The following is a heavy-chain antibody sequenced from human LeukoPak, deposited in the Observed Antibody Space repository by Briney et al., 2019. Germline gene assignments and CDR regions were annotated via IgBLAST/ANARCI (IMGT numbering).Heavy chain of an antibody. J-gene: IGHJ4*02. V-gene: IGHV3-23*01. CDR1: GFSFGSHP. Sequence: PGGSLRLSCAASGFSFGSHPMNWVRQAPGKGLEWVSGITGSGDYTYYIDSVQGRFTISRDNSKNMLFLQMNSVRAEHTAVYYCARGVMAARLYYFDYWGRGILVTVSS. D-gene: IGHD6-25*01. CDR3: ARGVMAARLYYFDY. CDR2: ITGSGDYT.